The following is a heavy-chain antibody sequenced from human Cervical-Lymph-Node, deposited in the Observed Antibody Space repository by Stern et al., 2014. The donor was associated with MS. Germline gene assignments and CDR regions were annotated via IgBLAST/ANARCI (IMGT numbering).Heavy chain of an antibody. J-gene: IGHJ5*02. Sequence: QKQLQESGPGLLRPSESMSLTCTVPGASINSYYWSWIRQPPGKGLEWIGYIYYSGTTNYNASLKGRVAISIDTSKTQFSLRLSSVTAADTAVYYCARATDLWGQGTLVTVSS. V-gene: IGHV4-59*01. CDR2: IYYSGTT. CDR1: GASINSYY. CDR3: ARATDL.